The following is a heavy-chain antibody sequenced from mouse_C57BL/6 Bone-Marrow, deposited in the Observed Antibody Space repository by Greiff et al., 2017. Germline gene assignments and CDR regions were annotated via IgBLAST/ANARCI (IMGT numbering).Heavy chain of an antibody. CDR1: GFNIKDDY. CDR3: TTAYYPYWYFDV. D-gene: IGHD1-1*01. CDR2: IDPEDGDT. Sequence: EVQLQQSGAELVRPGASVKLSCTASGFNIKDDYMHWVKQRPEQGLEWIGWIDPEDGDTEYASKFQGKATITADTSTNTDYLQLSSLTSEDTAFYYCTTAYYPYWYFDVWGTGTTVTVSS. V-gene: IGHV14-4*01. J-gene: IGHJ1*03.